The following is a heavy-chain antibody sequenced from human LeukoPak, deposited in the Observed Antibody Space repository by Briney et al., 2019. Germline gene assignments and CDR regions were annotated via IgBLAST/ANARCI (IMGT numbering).Heavy chain of an antibody. V-gene: IGHV1-8*03. CDR2: VNPNSGNT. J-gene: IGHJ4*02. CDR1: GYIFSTYD. CDR3: ARQSEFLEWLYYFDS. D-gene: IGHD3-3*01. Sequence: ASVKVSCKASGYIFSTYDIHWVRQATGQGLEWMGWVNPNSGNTDFGQKFQGRLTITRNTSISTVYMELSSLRFEDTAVYYCARQSEFLEWLYYFDSWGQGTLVTVSS.